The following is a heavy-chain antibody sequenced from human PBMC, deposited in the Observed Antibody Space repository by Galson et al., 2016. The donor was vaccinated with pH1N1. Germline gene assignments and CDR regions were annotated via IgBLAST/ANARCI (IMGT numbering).Heavy chain of an antibody. V-gene: IGHV1-18*01. CDR3: ASRGYGDYVGYFDY. CDR1: GYTFTSYG. CDR2: ISAYNGNT. D-gene: IGHD4-17*01. Sequence: SVKVSCKASGYTFTSYGISWVRQAPGQGLEWMGWISAYNGNTNYAQKLQGRVTTTTDTSTSTAYMELRSLRSDDTAVYYCASRGYGDYVGYFDYWGQGTLVTVSS. J-gene: IGHJ4*02.